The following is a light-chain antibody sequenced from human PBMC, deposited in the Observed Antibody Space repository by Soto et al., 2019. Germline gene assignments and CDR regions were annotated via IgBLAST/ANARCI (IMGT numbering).Light chain of an antibody. V-gene: IGLV3-21*04. J-gene: IGLJ1*01. CDR1: NIGGKS. Sequence: SYELTQPPSVSVAPGKTATLTCGGDNIGGKSVHWYQQKTGQAPVLVIFSDSDRPSGIPERFSGSNSGNTATLTISRVEAGDEADYYCQVWDFSSEPYVFGSGTKLTVL. CDR3: QVWDFSSEPYV. CDR2: SDS.